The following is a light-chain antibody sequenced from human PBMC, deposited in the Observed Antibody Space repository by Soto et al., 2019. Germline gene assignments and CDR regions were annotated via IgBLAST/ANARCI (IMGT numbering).Light chain of an antibody. J-gene: IGLJ3*02. Sequence: QSALTQPGSVSGSPGQSIAISCTGTSSDVGNYNLVSWYQHHPGKGPKLLIYEGSKRPSGVSDRFSGSKSGDTASLTISGLQAEDEADYYCCSYAGVVTWVFGGGTQLTVL. CDR3: CSYAGVVTWV. CDR1: SSDVGNYNL. V-gene: IGLV2-23*01. CDR2: EGS.